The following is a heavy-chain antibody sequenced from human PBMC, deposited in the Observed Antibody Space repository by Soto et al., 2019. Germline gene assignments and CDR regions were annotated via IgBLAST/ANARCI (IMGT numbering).Heavy chain of an antibody. D-gene: IGHD3-22*01. CDR2: IDPSDSQT. CDR3: ARQIYDSDTGPNFQYYFVP. V-gene: IGHV5-10-1*01. J-gene: IGHJ5*02. CDR1: GYSFAGYW. Sequence: PGESLKISCKGSGYSFAGYWITWVRQKPGKGLEWMGRIDPSDSQTYYSPSFRGHVTISVTKSITTVFLQWSSLRAPDTAMYYCARQIYDSDTGPNFQYYFVPWGKETRVTVPS.